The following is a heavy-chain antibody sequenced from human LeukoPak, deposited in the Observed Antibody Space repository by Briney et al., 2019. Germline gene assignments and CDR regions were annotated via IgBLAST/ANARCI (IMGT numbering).Heavy chain of an antibody. V-gene: IGHV3-11*06. D-gene: IGHD3-10*01. CDR2: ITSSGSYT. CDR3: ARDGMVRGVIIWDAFDI. CDR1: GFTFSDYY. J-gene: IGHJ3*02. Sequence: GGSLRLSCAASGFTFSDYYMSWIRQAPGKGLEWASYITSSGSYTNYADSVKGRFTISRDNAKNSLYLQMNSLRDEDTAVYYCARDGMVRGVIIWDAFDIWGQGTIVTVSS.